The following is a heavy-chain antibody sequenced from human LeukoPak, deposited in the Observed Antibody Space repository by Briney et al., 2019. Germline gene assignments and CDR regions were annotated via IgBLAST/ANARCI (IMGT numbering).Heavy chain of an antibody. CDR3: ARARTSWHGASIDY. D-gene: IGHD1-14*01. Sequence: PGGSLRLSCTASGFNFSGHAMHWVRQTPGKGLEWVAVISYNGVNKNYGDSVTGRFTISRDNSRNTVYGQMDSLRSEDTAVYYCARARTSWHGASIDYWGQRTLVTVSS. J-gene: IGHJ4*02. CDR1: GFNFSGHA. V-gene: IGHV3-30*03. CDR2: ISYNGVNK.